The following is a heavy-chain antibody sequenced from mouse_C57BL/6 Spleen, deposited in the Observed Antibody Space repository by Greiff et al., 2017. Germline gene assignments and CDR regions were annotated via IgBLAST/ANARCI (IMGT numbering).Heavy chain of an antibody. Sequence: EVKLVESGAELVKPGASVKLSCTASGFNIKDYYMHWVKQRTEQGLEWIGRIDPEDGETKYAPKFQGKATITADTSSNTAYLQLSSLTSEDTAVYYCARRATVVATDAMDYWGQGTSVTVSS. CDR1: GFNIKDYY. CDR3: ARRATVVATDAMDY. D-gene: IGHD1-1*01. J-gene: IGHJ4*01. CDR2: IDPEDGET. V-gene: IGHV14-2*01.